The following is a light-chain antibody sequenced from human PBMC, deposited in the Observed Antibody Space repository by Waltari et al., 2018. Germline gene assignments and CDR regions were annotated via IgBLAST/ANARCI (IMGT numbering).Light chain of an antibody. V-gene: IGKV3-20*01. Sequence: EIVLTQSPGTLSLSPGERATLSCRASQSVSSSYVAWYHQKPGQAPRLLIYGASSRATGIPDRFSGSGSGTDFTLTISRLEPEDFAVYYCQQYGSSPPYTFGQGTKLEIK. CDR1: QSVSSSY. CDR2: GAS. CDR3: QQYGSSPPYT. J-gene: IGKJ2*01.